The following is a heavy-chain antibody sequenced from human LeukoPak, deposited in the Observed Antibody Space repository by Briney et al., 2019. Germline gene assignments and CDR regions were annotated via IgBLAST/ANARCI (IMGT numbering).Heavy chain of an antibody. CDR2: TYYRSKWYN. V-gene: IGHV6-1*01. CDR3: ARDLSLVMYE. Sequence: SQTLSLACAISGDSVSSNSAAWNWIRQSPSRGLEWLGRTYYRSKWYNDYALSVKSRITISPDTSKNQLSLQLNSVTPEDTAVYYCARDLSLVMYEWGQGTLVTVSS. CDR1: GDSVSSNSAA. D-gene: IGHD2-8*01. J-gene: IGHJ4*02.